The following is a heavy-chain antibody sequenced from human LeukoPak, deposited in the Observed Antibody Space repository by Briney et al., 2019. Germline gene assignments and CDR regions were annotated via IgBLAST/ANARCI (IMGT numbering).Heavy chain of an antibody. J-gene: IGHJ4*03. D-gene: IGHD6-19*01. CDR1: GFTFSSYD. CDR3: ARTPLSSGPPRWYFDY. Sequence: GGSLRLSCAASGFTFSSYDMHWVRQATGKGLEWVSAIGTAGDTYYPGSVKGRFTISRENAKNSLYLQMNSLRAGDTAVYYCARTPLSSGPPRWYFDYWGQGTTVTVSS. CDR2: IGTAGDT. V-gene: IGHV3-13*01.